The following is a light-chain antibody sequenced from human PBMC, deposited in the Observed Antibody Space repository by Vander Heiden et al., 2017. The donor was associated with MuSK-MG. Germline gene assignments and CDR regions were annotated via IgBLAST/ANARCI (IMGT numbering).Light chain of an antibody. CDR1: SSNIGAGYD. Sequence: QSVLTQPPSVSVAPGPRVTISCTGSSSNIGAGYDVHWYQQLPGTAPNLLIYGNSNRPSGVPDRFSGSKSGTSASLAITGLQAEDEADYYCQSYDSSLSGSGVFGGGTKLTVL. J-gene: IGLJ2*01. V-gene: IGLV1-40*01. CDR2: GNS. CDR3: QSYDSSLSGSGV.